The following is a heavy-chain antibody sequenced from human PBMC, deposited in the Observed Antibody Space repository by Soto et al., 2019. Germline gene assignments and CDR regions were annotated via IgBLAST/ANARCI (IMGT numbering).Heavy chain of an antibody. D-gene: IGHD2-2*01. CDR2: IIPIFGTE. CDR3: STSVYCSTTRCYYYYGLDV. J-gene: IGHJ6*02. Sequence: QVQRVQSGAEVQKPGSSVKVSCKVSGGTFSSHSINWVRQAPGQGPEWMGGIIPIFGTENYAQKFQGRVTITADESTSTAYMELSSLTSEDTALYYCSTSVYCSTTRCYYYYGLDVWGQGTTVIVSS. CDR1: GGTFSSHS. V-gene: IGHV1-69*01.